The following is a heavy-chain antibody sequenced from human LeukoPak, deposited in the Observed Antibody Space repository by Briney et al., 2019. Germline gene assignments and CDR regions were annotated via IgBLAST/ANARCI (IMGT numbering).Heavy chain of an antibody. CDR2: INHSGST. CDR1: GGSFSGYY. Sequence: SETLSLTCAVYGGSFSGYYWSWIRQPPGEGLEWIGEINHSGSTNYNPSLKSRVTISVDTSKNQFSLKLSSVTAADTAVYYCARVASKGGMDVWGQGTTVIVSS. J-gene: IGHJ6*02. D-gene: IGHD5/OR15-5a*01. CDR3: ARVASKGGMDV. V-gene: IGHV4-34*01.